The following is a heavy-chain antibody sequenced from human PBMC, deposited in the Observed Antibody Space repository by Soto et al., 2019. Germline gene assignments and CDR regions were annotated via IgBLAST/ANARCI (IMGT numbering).Heavy chain of an antibody. CDR2: ISGYNGNT. Sequence: ASVKVSCKASGYTFSNYGINWVRQAPGQGLEWMGWISGYNGNTNYAQKFQDRVTMTTDTSASTAYMELWSLRSDDTAMYYCARDHSSSWHDFDYWGQGTLVTVSS. D-gene: IGHD6-13*01. J-gene: IGHJ4*02. CDR3: ARDHSSSWHDFDY. CDR1: GYTFSNYG. V-gene: IGHV1-18*01.